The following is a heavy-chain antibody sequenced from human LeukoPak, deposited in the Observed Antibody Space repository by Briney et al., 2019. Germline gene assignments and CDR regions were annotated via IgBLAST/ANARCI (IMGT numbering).Heavy chain of an antibody. V-gene: IGHV1-46*01. J-gene: IGHJ4*02. D-gene: IGHD5-18*01. CDR2: INPSGGSA. CDR1: GYTFTSYY. Sequence: GASVKASCKASGYTFTSYYMHWVRQAPGQGLEWMGIINPSGGSASYAQKFQGRATMTRDTSTSTVYMELSSLRSEDTAVYYCARDGYSYGLDIDYWGQGTLVTVSS. CDR3: ARDGYSYGLDIDY.